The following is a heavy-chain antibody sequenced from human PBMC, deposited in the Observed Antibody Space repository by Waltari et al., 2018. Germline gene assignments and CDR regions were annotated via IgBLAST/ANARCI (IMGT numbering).Heavy chain of an antibody. J-gene: IGHJ5*02. CDR3: ARGVTYGRWFDP. V-gene: IGHV1-8*03. CDR1: GYTFTTYD. Sequence: QVQLVQSGAEVKKPGASVKVSCKASGYTFTTYDITWVRQATGQGLEWMGWMNPNSGNTGYAQKFQGRVTITRNTSISTAYMELSSLRSEDTAVYYCARGVTYGRWFDPWGQGTLVTVSS. D-gene: IGHD4-17*01. CDR2: MNPNSGNT.